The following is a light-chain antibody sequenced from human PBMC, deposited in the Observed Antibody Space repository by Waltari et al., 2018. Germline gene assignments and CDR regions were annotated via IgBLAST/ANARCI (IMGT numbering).Light chain of an antibody. Sequence: QSVLTQPPPASATPGQRVTISCSGTTSNIGTNVVNWYQQLPGKAPKLLIYRSDQRPSGVPDRFSGSKSGSSASLAISGLQSEDEADYYCAAWDDSMNGHWVFGGGTKVTVL. J-gene: IGLJ3*02. CDR2: RSD. V-gene: IGLV1-44*01. CDR3: AAWDDSMNGHWV. CDR1: TSNIGTNV.